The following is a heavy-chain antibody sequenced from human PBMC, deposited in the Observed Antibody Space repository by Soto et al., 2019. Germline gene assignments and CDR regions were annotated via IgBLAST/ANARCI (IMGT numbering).Heavy chain of an antibody. J-gene: IGHJ3*02. CDR2: IYYSGST. Sequence: SETLSLTCTVSGGSISSYYWIWIRQPPGKGLEWIGYIYYSGSTNYNPSLKSRVTISVDTSKNQFSLKLSSVTAADTAVYYCARPQVLDDAFDIWGQGTMVTVSS. CDR1: GGSISSYY. CDR3: ARPQVLDDAFDI. V-gene: IGHV4-59*01. D-gene: IGHD2-8*01.